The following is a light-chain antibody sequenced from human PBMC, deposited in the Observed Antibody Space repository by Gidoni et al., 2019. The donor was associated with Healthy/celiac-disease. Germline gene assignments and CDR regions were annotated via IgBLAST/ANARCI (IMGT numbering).Light chain of an antibody. CDR1: TLGDKY. Sequence: SYELTQPPSVSVSPGQTASITCPGDTLGDKYACWYQQKPGQSPVQVIDQDSQRPSGIPERFSGSNAGNTATLTISGTQAMDEADYYCQAWDSSTEVFGGGTKLTVL. J-gene: IGLJ2*01. CDR3: QAWDSSTEV. V-gene: IGLV3-1*01. CDR2: QDS.